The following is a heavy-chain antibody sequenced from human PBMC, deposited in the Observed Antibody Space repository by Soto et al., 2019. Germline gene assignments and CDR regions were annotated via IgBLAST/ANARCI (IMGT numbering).Heavy chain of an antibody. CDR2: MSYSGST. D-gene: IGHD1-7*01. J-gene: IGHJ4*02. Sequence: QVQLQESGPGLVKPSQTLSLTCTVSGGSISSGNYYWSWIRQPPGKGLEWIGFMSYSGSTSYNASLKHRVTRSVDTSKSQSSLNLSFVTAADTAVYYCATMGTPATGLYYFDNWGQGTLVTVSS. V-gene: IGHV4-30-4*01. CDR3: ATMGTPATGLYYFDN. CDR1: GGSISSGNYY.